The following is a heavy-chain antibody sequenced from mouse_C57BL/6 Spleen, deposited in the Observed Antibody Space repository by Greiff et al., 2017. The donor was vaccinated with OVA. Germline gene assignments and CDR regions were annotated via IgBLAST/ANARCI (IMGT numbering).Heavy chain of an antibody. J-gene: IGHJ3*01. D-gene: IGHD1-1*01. CDR2: IKPNNGGN. CDR1: GYTFTDYN. V-gene: IGHV1-22*01. CDR3: ARVYYYGSSAWFAY. Sequence: VQLQQSGPELVKPGASVKMSCKASGYTFTDYNMNWVKQSQGKSLEWIGYIKPNNGGNSNNQKFKGKATLTVNKSSSTAYMELRSLTAEYSAVNYCARVYYYGSSAWFAYWGQGTLVTVSA.